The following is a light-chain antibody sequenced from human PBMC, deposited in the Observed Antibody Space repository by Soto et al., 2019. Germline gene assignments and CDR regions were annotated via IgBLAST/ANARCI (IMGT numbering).Light chain of an antibody. CDR2: GAS. CDR3: QQYGISPKT. Sequence: EIGLTQPPGTLSLSPGQRATLSCMGSQSVSNNYLAWYQQKPGQAPRLLIYGASNRAAGIPDRFSGSGSGTDFTLTISRLEPEDSAVYFCQQYGISPKTCGPGTKVDIK. V-gene: IGKV3-20*01. J-gene: IGKJ1*01. CDR1: QSVSNNY.